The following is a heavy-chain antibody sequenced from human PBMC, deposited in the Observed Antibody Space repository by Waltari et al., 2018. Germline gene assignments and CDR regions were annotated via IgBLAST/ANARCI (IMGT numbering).Heavy chain of an antibody. J-gene: IGHJ3*02. V-gene: IGHV1-2*02. Sequence: QVQLVQSGAEVKKPGASVKVSCKASGYTFTGYYMHWVRQAPGQGLEWMGWINPNSGGTNDAQKFQGRVTMTRDTSISTAYMELSRLRSDDTAVYYCARDAMIVVVDAFDIWGQGTMVTVSS. CDR3: ARDAMIVVVDAFDI. D-gene: IGHD3-22*01. CDR1: GYTFTGYY. CDR2: INPNSGGT.